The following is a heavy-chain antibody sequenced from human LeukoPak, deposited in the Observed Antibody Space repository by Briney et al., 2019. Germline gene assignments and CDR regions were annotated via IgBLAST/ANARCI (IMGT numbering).Heavy chain of an antibody. V-gene: IGHV3-23*01. CDR2: ISGSGGST. Sequence: PGGSLRLSCAASGFTVGTYYMNWVRQAPGKGLEWVSAISGSGGSTYYADSVKGRFTISRDNSKDTLYLQMNSLRAEDTAVYYCAKDPISGSYPFDYWGQGTLVTVSS. CDR1: GFTVGTYY. D-gene: IGHD1-26*01. CDR3: AKDPISGSYPFDY. J-gene: IGHJ4*02.